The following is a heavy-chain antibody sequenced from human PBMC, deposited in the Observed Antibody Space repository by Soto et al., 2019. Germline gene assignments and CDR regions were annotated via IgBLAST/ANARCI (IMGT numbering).Heavy chain of an antibody. Sequence: VQLVESGGGLVQPGGSLRLSCAASGFTVSSNYMSWVREAPGKGLEWVSVIYSGGSTYYADSVKGRFTISRHNSKNTLYLQMNSLRAEDTAVYYCARDTDRYYYGSGSRDYGMDVWGQGTTVTVSS. V-gene: IGHV3-53*04. CDR1: GFTVSSNY. J-gene: IGHJ6*02. D-gene: IGHD3-10*01. CDR2: IYSGGST. CDR3: ARDTDRYYYGSGSRDYGMDV.